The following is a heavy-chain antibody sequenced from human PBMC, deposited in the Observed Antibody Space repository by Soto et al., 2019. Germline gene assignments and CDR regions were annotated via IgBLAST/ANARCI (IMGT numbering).Heavy chain of an antibody. CDR3: ARVDTAMVTQDYFDY. CDR1: GDSISSGYY. CDR2: IYHSGST. J-gene: IGHJ4*02. Sequence: SETLSLTCAVSGDSISSGYYRAWIRQPPGKGLEWIGSIYHSGSTYYNPSLKSRVTISVDTSKNQFSLKLSSVTAADTAVYYCARVDTAMVTQDYFDYWGQGILVTVSS. V-gene: IGHV4-38-2*01. D-gene: IGHD5-18*01.